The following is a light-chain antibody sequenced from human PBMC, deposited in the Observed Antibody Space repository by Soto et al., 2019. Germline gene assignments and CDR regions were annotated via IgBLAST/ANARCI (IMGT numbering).Light chain of an antibody. Sequence: QPVLTQPPSASGTPGQRVTISCSGSSSNIGSNYVYWYQQLPGTAPKLLIYRNNQRPSGVPDRFSGSKSGTSASLAISGLRSEDEADYYCCSYAGSSTLVVFGGGTKLTVL. J-gene: IGLJ2*01. CDR2: RNN. CDR3: CSYAGSSTLVV. V-gene: IGLV1-47*01. CDR1: SSNIGSNY.